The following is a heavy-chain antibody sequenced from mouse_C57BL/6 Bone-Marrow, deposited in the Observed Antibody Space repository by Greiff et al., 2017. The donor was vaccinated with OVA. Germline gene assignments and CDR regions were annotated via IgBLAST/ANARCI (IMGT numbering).Heavy chain of an antibody. CDR1: GYTFTSYW. Sequence: QVQLQQPGAELVRPGTSVKLSCKASGYTFTSYWMHWVKQRPGQGLEWIGVIDPSDSYTNYNQKFKGKATLTVDTSSSTAYMQLSSLTSEDSAVYYCASCWGNWFAYWGQGTLVTVSA. V-gene: IGHV1-59*01. J-gene: IGHJ3*01. CDR3: ASCWGNWFAY. D-gene: IGHD4-1*01. CDR2: IDPSDSYT.